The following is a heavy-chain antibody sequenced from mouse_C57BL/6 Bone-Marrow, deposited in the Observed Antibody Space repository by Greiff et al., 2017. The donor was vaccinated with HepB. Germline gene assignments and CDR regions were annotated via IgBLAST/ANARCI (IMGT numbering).Heavy chain of an antibody. J-gene: IGHJ3*01. CDR2: IRLKSDNYAT. CDR3: TDDGPSRRWFAY. CDR1: GFTFSNYW. Sequence: EVQVVESGGGLVQPGGSMKLSCVASGFTFSNYWMNWVRQSPEKGLEWVAQIRLKSDNYATHYAESVKGRFTISRDDSKSSVYLQMNNLRAEDTGIYYCTDDGPSRRWFAYWGQGTLVTVSA. D-gene: IGHD2-3*01. V-gene: IGHV6-3*01.